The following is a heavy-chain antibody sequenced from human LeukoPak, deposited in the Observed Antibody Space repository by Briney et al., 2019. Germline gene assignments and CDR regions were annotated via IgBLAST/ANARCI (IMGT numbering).Heavy chain of an antibody. CDR3: ATSTPSDWYPFDY. V-gene: IGHV6-1*01. CDR1: GDSVSSNTAA. CDR2: TYYRSKWYY. Sequence: SQTLSLTCAISGDSVSSNTAAWNWIRQSPSRGLEWLGRTYYRSKWYYEYAVSLKSRITIYPDTSKNQFSLQLNSVTPEDTAVYYCATSTPSDWYPFDYWGQGTLVTVSS. J-gene: IGHJ4*02. D-gene: IGHD6-19*01.